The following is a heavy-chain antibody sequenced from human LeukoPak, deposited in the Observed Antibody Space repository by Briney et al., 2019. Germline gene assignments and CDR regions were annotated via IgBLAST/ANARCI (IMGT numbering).Heavy chain of an antibody. CDR2: IYPGDSHT. CDR1: RSIFTGYW. Sequence: GESLKISCKGSRSIFTGYWIAWVRQMPGKGLEWMGIIYPGDSHTRYSPSFQGQVTISADKSINTAYLQWSSLRASDTAMYYCARQYLAYSSSTNWFDPWGQGTLVTVSS. V-gene: IGHV5-51*01. J-gene: IGHJ5*02. CDR3: ARQYLAYSSSTNWFDP. D-gene: IGHD2-2*01.